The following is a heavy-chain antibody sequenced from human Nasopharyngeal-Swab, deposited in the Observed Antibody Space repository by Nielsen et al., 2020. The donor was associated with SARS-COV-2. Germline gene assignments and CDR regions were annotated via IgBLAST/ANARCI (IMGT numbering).Heavy chain of an antibody. CDR3: ARSYVLRFLEWPAPPDY. D-gene: IGHD3-3*01. Sequence: GGSLRLSCAASGFTFSSYGMHWVRQAPGKGLEWVAVIWYDGSNKYYADSVEGRFTISRDNSKNTLYLQMNSLRAEDTAVYYCARSYVLRFLEWPAPPDYWGQGTLVTVSS. CDR1: GFTFSSYG. CDR2: IWYDGSNK. J-gene: IGHJ4*02. V-gene: IGHV3-33*01.